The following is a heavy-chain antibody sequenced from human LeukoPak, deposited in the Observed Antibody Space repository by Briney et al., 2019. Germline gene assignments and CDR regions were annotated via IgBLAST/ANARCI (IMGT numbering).Heavy chain of an antibody. J-gene: IGHJ4*02. D-gene: IGHD3-16*01. CDR3: ARGLNYDYVWGSSGYFDY. Sequence: ASVKVSCKASRYTFTGYYMHWVRQAPGQGLEWMGRINPNSGGTNYAQKFQGRVTMTRDTSISTAYMELSRLRSDDTAVYYCARGLNYDYVWGSSGYFDYWGQGTLVTVSS. CDR1: RYTFTGYY. CDR2: INPNSGGT. V-gene: IGHV1-2*06.